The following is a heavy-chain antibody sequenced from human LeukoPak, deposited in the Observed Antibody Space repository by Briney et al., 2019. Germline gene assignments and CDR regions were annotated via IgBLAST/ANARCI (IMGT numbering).Heavy chain of an antibody. CDR3: ARTTMVREVLSTWDYYYMDV. D-gene: IGHD3-10*01. Sequence: GGSLRLSCAASGFTFSSYSMNWVRQAPGKGLEWVSSINSSSYTYYTDSVKGRFTISRDNAKNTLYLQMNSLRAEDTAVYYCARTTMVREVLSTWDYYYMDVWGNGTTVTISS. CDR2: INSSSYT. J-gene: IGHJ6*03. CDR1: GFTFSSYS. V-gene: IGHV3-21*01.